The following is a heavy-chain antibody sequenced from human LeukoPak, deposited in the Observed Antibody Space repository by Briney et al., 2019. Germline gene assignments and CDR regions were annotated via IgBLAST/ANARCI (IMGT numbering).Heavy chain of an antibody. D-gene: IGHD3-22*01. CDR3: EYYRDSSGYYTDYFDY. J-gene: IGHJ4*02. CDR2: IIPIFGTA. Sequence: ASVTVSCKASGGTFSSYAISWVRQAPGQGLEWMGGIIPIFGTANYAQKFQGRVTITADESTSTAYMELSSLRSEDTAVYYCEYYRDSSGYYTDYFDYWGQGTLVTVSS. V-gene: IGHV1-69*01. CDR1: GGTFSSYA.